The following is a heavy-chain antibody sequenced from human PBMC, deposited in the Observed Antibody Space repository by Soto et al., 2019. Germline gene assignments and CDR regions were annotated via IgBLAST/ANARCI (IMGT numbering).Heavy chain of an antibody. CDR1: GFTFSSYG. CDR3: AKSVRGDSSSSPGGH. V-gene: IGHV3-30*18. J-gene: IGHJ4*02. CDR2: ISYDGGNK. Sequence: PGGSLRLSCAASGFTFSSYGMHWVRQAPGKGLEWVAVISYDGGNKYYADSVKGRFTISRDNSKNTLYLQMNSLRAEDTAVYYCAKSVRGDSSSSPGGHWVQGTLVTVSS. D-gene: IGHD6-6*01.